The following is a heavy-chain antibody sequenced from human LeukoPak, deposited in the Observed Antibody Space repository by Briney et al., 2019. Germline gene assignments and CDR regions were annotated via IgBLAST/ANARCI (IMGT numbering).Heavy chain of an antibody. CDR1: GDSITKDFYS. V-gene: IGHV4-30-2*01. CDR2: IFHGGST. J-gene: IGHJ5*02. D-gene: IGHD2-2*01. Sequence: PSQTLSLTCTVSGDSITKDFYSWSWIRQPQGRALEWIGHIFHGGSTVHNPSLRGRVSMSVDRSTNQFSLRLSSVTAADTAVYSCARATQRYCSGTTCFPYWFDTWGQGTLATVSS. CDR3: ARATQRYCSGTTCFPYWFDT.